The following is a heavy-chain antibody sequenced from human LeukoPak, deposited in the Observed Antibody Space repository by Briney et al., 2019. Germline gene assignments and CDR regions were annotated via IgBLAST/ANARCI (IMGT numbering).Heavy chain of an antibody. CDR1: GYTFTDYY. D-gene: IGHD3-9*01. Sequence: ASVKVSCKASGYTFTDYYMHWVRQAPGQGLEWMGWINPNSGGTNYAQKFQGRVTMTRDTSISTAYMELSRLRSDDTAVYYCARVGLNYDILTYFDYWGQGTLVTVSS. CDR2: INPNSGGT. J-gene: IGHJ4*02. CDR3: ARVGLNYDILTYFDY. V-gene: IGHV1-2*02.